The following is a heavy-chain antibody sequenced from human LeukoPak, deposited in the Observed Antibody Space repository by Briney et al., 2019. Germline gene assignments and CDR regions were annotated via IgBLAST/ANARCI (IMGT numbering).Heavy chain of an antibody. CDR3: ARDIRAARGYFDY. Sequence: NPSETLSLTCTVSGGSISSGGYYWSWIRQHPGKGLEWIGYIYYSGSTYYNPSLKSRVTISVDTSKNQFSLKLSSVTAADTAVYYCARDIRAARGYFDYWGQGTLVTVSS. CDR2: IYYSGST. V-gene: IGHV4-31*03. J-gene: IGHJ4*02. CDR1: GGSISSGGYY. D-gene: IGHD6-6*01.